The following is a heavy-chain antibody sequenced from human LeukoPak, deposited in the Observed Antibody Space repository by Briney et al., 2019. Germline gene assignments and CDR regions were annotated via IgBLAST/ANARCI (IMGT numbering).Heavy chain of an antibody. CDR1: GFTFSSYE. Sequence: GGSVRLSCAASGFTFSSYEMNWVRQAPGKGLEGVSYISSNGSNIYYADTVEGRFTISRDNAKNSLYLQMNSLRAEDTAVYYCARDRLYLLVYAIGRDGFDVWGQGTTVTVSS. D-gene: IGHD2-8*01. CDR3: ARDRLYLLVYAIGRDGFDV. J-gene: IGHJ6*02. V-gene: IGHV3-48*03. CDR2: ISSNGSNI.